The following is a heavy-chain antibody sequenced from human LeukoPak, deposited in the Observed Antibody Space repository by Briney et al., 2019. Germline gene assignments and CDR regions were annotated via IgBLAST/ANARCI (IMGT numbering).Heavy chain of an antibody. Sequence: GASVKVSCKASGYTFTSYGISWVRRAPGQGLEWMGWISAYNGNTNYAQKLQGRVTMTTDTSTSTAYMELRSLRSDDTAVYYCARWYSSSWYDNWFDPWGQGTLVTVSS. J-gene: IGHJ5*02. D-gene: IGHD6-13*01. CDR1: GYTFTSYG. V-gene: IGHV1-18*01. CDR3: ARWYSSSWYDNWFDP. CDR2: ISAYNGNT.